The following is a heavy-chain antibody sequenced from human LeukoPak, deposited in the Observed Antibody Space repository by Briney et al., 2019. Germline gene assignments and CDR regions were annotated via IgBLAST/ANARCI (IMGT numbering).Heavy chain of an antibody. Sequence: GALRLSCAASGFTFSSYGMHWVRQAPGKGLEWVAVISYDGSNKYYADSVKGRFTISRDNSKNTLYLQMNSLRAEDTAVYYRASYSGPTIEFDYWGQGTLVTVSS. J-gene: IGHJ4*02. V-gene: IGHV3-30*03. D-gene: IGHD6-19*01. CDR1: GFTFSSYG. CDR3: ASYSGPTIEFDY. CDR2: ISYDGSNK.